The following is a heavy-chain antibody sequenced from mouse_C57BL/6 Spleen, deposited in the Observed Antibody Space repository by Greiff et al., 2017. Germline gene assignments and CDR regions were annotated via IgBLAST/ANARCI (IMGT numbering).Heavy chain of an antibody. CDR1: GYAFSSYW. V-gene: IGHV1-80*01. Sequence: LQQSGASVKISCKASGYAFSSYWMNWVKQRPGKGLEWIGQIYPGDGDTNYNGKFKGKATLTADKSSSTAYMQLSSLTSEDSAVYFCARARYGSSSYYFDYWGQGTTLTVSS. CDR2: IYPGDGDT. CDR3: ARARYGSSSYYFDY. J-gene: IGHJ2*01. D-gene: IGHD1-1*01.